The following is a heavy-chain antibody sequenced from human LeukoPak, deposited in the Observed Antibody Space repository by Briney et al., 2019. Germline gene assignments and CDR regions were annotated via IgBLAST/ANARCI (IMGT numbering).Heavy chain of an antibody. CDR2: ITWNSGNI. CDR1: GFTFDDYS. Sequence: GGSLRLSCAASGFTFDDYSMHWVRQAPGKGLEWVSGITWNSGNIDYADSVKGRITISRDNAKNFLYLQMNSLKIEDTALYYCAAVTESLIVVAPISDYWGQGILVTVSS. V-gene: IGHV3-9*01. D-gene: IGHD3-22*01. J-gene: IGHJ4*02. CDR3: AAVTESLIVVAPISDY.